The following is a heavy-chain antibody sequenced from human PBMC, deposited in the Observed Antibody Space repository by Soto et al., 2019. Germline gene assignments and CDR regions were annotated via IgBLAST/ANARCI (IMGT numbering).Heavy chain of an antibody. V-gene: IGHV2-5*01. CDR3: AHRYSGSYPSHGAFDI. D-gene: IGHD1-26*01. Sequence: QITLKESGPTLVKPTQTLTLTCTFSGFSLSTSGVGVGWIRQPPGKALEWLALIYWNDDKLYSPSLKSRLTITKDTSKNQVVLTMTTMDPVDTATYYCAHRYSGSYPSHGAFDIGGQGTMVTVSS. J-gene: IGHJ3*02. CDR1: GFSLSTSGVG. CDR2: IYWNDDK.